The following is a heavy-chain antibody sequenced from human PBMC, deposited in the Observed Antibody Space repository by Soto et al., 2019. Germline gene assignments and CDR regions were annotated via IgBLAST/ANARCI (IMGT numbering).Heavy chain of an antibody. CDR3: AKDRAAAGYGMDV. CDR1: GFTFSSYG. D-gene: IGHD6-13*01. J-gene: IGHJ6*02. CDR2: ISYDGSNK. Sequence: SLILSCAASGFTFSSYGMHWVRQAPGKGLEWVAVISYDGSNKYHADSVKGRFTISRDNSKNTPYLQMNSLRAEDTAVYYCAKDRAAAGYGMDVWGQGTTVTVSS. V-gene: IGHV3-30*18.